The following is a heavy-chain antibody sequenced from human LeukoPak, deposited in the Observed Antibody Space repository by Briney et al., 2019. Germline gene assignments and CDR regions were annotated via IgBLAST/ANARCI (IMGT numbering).Heavy chain of an antibody. Sequence: PSETLSLTCTVSGGSISSSSYYWGWIRQPPGKGLEWIGSIYYSGSTYYNPSLKSRVTISVDTSKNQFSLKLSSVTAADTAVYYCARVVVVTATKYYFDYWGQGTLVTVSS. J-gene: IGHJ4*02. V-gene: IGHV4-39*07. CDR1: GGSISSSSYY. D-gene: IGHD2-21*02. CDR3: ARVVVVTATKYYFDY. CDR2: IYYSGST.